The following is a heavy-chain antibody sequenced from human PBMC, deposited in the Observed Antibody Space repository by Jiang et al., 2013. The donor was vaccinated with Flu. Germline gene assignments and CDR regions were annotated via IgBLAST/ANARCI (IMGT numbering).Heavy chain of an antibody. CDR3: ARDQYRGVRSMTAPLFDY. CDR1: GYTFTGYY. CDR2: INPNSGGT. V-gene: IGHV1-2*02. Sequence: PGASVKVSCKASGYTFTGYYMHWVRQAPGQGLEWMGWINPNSGGTNYAQKFQGRVTMTRDTSISTAYMELSRLRSDDTAVYYCARDQYRGVRSMTAPLFDYWGQGTLVTVSS. J-gene: IGHJ4*02. D-gene: IGHD3-10*01.